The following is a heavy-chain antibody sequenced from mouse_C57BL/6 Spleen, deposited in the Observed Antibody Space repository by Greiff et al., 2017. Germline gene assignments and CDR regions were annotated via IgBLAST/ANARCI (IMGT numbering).Heavy chain of an antibody. CDR1: GFTFSSYA. CDR2: ISDGGSYT. V-gene: IGHV5-4*03. D-gene: IGHD2-4*01. Sequence: EVKLMESGGGLVKPGGSLKLSCAASGFTFSSYAMSWVRQTPEKRLEWVATISDGGSYTYYPDNVKGRFTISRDNAKNNLYLQMSHLKSEDTAMYYCASPYYDYDGTWFAYWGQGTLVTVSA. J-gene: IGHJ3*01. CDR3: ASPYYDYDGTWFAY.